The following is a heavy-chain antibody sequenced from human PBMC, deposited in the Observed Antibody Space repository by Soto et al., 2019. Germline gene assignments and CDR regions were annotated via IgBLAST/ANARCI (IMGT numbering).Heavy chain of an antibody. Sequence: GGSLRLSCAASGFTFSSYAMSWVRQAPGKGLEWVSAISGSGGSTYYADSVKGRFTISRDNSKNTLYLQMNSLRADDTAVYYCASWPAGAYYFDYWGQGTLVTVSS. CDR1: GFTFSSYA. CDR3: ASWPAGAYYFDY. D-gene: IGHD7-27*01. J-gene: IGHJ4*02. CDR2: ISGSGGST. V-gene: IGHV3-23*01.